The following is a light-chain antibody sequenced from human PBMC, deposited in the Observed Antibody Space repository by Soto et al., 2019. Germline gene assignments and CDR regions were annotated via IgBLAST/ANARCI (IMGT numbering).Light chain of an antibody. Sequence: EIVLTPSPGTLSLSPGERATLSWSASQSVNSNFLAWYQQKPGQAPRLLISGASNRATGIPDRFSGSGSGTDFTLTISRLEPEDFAVYYCQQYGNSPRTFGQGTKVDIK. CDR3: QQYGNSPRT. CDR1: QSVNSNF. V-gene: IGKV3-20*01. J-gene: IGKJ1*01. CDR2: GAS.